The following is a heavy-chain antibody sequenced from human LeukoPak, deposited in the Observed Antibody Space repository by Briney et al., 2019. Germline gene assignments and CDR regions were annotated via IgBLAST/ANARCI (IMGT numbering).Heavy chain of an antibody. CDR3: ATADYALSSHFDY. CDR1: GGTFSSYA. D-gene: IGHD4-17*01. Sequence: SVKVSCKASGGTFSSYAISWVRQAPGQGLEWMGGIIPIFGTANYAQKFQGRVTMTEDTSTDTAYMELSSLRSEDTAVYYCATADYALSSHFDYWGQGTLVTVSS. CDR2: IIPIFGTA. V-gene: IGHV1-69*06. J-gene: IGHJ4*02.